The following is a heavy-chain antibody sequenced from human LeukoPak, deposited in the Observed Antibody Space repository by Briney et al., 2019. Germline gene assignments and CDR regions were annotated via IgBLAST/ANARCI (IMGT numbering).Heavy chain of an antibody. D-gene: IGHD1-26*01. J-gene: IGHJ6*03. CDR3: ARHLGATALYYYYYMDV. CDR2: INHSGST. Sequence: SETLSLTCAVYGGSFSGYYWSWIRQPPGKGLEWIGEINHSGSTNYNPSLKSRVTISVDTSKNQFSLKLTSVTAADTAVYYCARHLGATALYYYYYMDVWGKGTTVTVSS. V-gene: IGHV4-34*01. CDR1: GGSFSGYY.